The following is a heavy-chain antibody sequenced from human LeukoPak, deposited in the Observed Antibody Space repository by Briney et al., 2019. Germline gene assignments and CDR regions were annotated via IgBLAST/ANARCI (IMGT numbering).Heavy chain of an antibody. CDR3: AKGAVGKSESSGYPPHFDY. D-gene: IGHD3-22*01. V-gene: IGHV3-30*02. CDR2: IKTDGSEQ. CDR1: GFTFSNYG. Sequence: GGSLRLSCVATGFTFSNYGIHWVRQAPGKGLEWVAFIKTDGSEQYYGESVKGRFTISRDNSKNTVFLQMNSLRAEDTAVYYCAKGAVGKSESSGYPPHFDYWSQGTLVTVSS. J-gene: IGHJ4*02.